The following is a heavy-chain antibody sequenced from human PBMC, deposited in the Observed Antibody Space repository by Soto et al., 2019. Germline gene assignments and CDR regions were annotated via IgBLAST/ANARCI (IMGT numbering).Heavy chain of an antibody. J-gene: IGHJ2*01. V-gene: IGHV4-34*01. CDR1: GGFFSGYY. CDR2: INDRGSI. D-gene: IGHD3-9*01. CDR3: ARESHDILTGPPWVWYFDL. Sequence: QVQLQQWGAGPLRPLETLSLTCGVSGGFFSGYYWAWIRQSPGKGLEWIGEINDRGSINYNPSLKSRLSFSVDTSTNHYSLNLRSVTAADTAVYYCARESHDILTGPPWVWYFDLWGRGTLVTVSS.